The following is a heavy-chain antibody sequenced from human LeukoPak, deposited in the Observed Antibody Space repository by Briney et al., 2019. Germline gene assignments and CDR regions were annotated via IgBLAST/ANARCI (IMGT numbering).Heavy chain of an antibody. V-gene: IGHV4-59*01. CDR1: GDSISSYY. CDR3: ARGANWFDP. J-gene: IGHJ5*02. CDR2: IYYRGST. Sequence: SETLSLTCTVSGDSISSYYWSWIQQPPGKGLEWIGYIYYRGSTDYNPSLKSRVTISVDTSKNQFSLKLSSVTAADTAVYYCARGANWFDPWGQGTLVTVSS.